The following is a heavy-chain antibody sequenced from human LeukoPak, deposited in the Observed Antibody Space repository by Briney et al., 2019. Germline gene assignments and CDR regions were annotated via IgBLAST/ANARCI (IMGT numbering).Heavy chain of an antibody. CDR1: GYTLTTYW. V-gene: IGHV5-51*01. Sequence: GESLKISCKVSGYTLTTYWIGWVRQMPGKGLEWMGIIYPGDSDTRYSPSFQGQVTISADKSISTAYLQWSSLKASDTAMYYCARRTYCGGDCYVDYWGQGTPVTVSS. D-gene: IGHD2-21*02. J-gene: IGHJ4*02. CDR3: ARRTYCGGDCYVDY. CDR2: IYPGDSDT.